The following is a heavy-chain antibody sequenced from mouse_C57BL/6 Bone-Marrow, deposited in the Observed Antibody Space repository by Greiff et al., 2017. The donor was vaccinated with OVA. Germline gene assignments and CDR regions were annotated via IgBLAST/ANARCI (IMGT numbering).Heavy chain of an antibody. CDR2: IYPRDGST. V-gene: IGHV1-78*01. J-gene: IGHJ4*01. Sequence: QVQLKQSDAELVKPGASVKISCKVSGYTFTDHTIHWMKQRPEQGLEWIGYIYPRDGSTKYNEKFKGKATLTADKSSSTAYMQLNSLTSEDSAVYICARGQLGITTVVGVNLGAMAYWGQGTSVTVSS. D-gene: IGHD1-1*01. CDR3: ARGQLGITTVVGVNLGAMAY. CDR1: GYTFTDHT.